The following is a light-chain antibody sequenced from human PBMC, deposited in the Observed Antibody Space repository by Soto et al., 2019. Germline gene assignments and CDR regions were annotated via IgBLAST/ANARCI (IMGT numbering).Light chain of an antibody. CDR3: SSYAGGRSMV. CDR1: TSNVGTYKF. Sequence: QSALTQPASVSGSPGQSITISCTGTTSNVGTYKFVSWYQYHPGKAPKLIIYEGSKRPSGVSSRFSGSKSGNTASLTISGLQADDDGDYYCSSYAGGRSMVLGGGTKLTVL. V-gene: IGLV2-23*01. J-gene: IGLJ3*02. CDR2: EGS.